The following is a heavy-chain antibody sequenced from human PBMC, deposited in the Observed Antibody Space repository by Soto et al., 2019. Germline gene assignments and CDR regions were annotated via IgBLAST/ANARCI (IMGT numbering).Heavy chain of an antibody. CDR2: IYYSGST. D-gene: IGHD6-13*01. V-gene: IGHV4-34*09. CDR3: ARVIAAAGEYNWFDP. Sequence: SETLSLTCAVYGGSFSGYYWTWIRQPPGTGLEWIGYIYYSGSTYYNPSLKSRVTISVDTSKNQFSLKLSSVTAADTAVYYCARVIAAAGEYNWFDPWGQGTLVT. CDR1: GGSFSGYY. J-gene: IGHJ5*02.